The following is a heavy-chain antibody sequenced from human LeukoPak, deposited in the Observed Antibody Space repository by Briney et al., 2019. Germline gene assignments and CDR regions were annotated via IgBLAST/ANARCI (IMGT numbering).Heavy chain of an antibody. CDR2: ISWNSGSI. CDR1: GFTFDDYA. CDR3: AKGAVPRIYSRVDY. D-gene: IGHD2-15*01. V-gene: IGHV3-9*01. J-gene: IGHJ4*02. Sequence: PGRSLRLSSAASGFTFDDYAIQWVRHAPGKGLERVSGISWNSGSIAYADPVRGRFIISRDNAKHSLYLQMNSLRAEATALYYCAKGAVPRIYSRVDYWGQGTLVTVSS.